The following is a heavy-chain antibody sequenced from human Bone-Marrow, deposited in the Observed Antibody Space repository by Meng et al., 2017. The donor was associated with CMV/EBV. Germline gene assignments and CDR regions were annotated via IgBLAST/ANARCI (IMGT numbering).Heavy chain of an antibody. CDR1: GYTFTSYG. D-gene: IGHD3-10*01. CDR3: ARDKSGSVPFDY. V-gene: IGHV1-18*01. Sequence: CKDSGYTFTSYGISWVRQAPGQGLEWMGWISAYTGNTNYAQKLQGRVTMTTDTSTSTAYMELRSLRSDDTAVYYCARDKSGSVPFDYWGQGTLVTVSS. CDR2: ISAYTGNT. J-gene: IGHJ4*02.